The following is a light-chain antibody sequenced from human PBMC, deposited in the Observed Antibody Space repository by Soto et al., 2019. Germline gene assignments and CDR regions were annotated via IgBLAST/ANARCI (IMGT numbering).Light chain of an antibody. Sequence: DIQMTQSPSSLSASVGDRVTITCRASQSISSYLNWYQQKPGKAPKLLIYAASSLQGGVPSRFSGSGSGTDFTLTISRLQREDCAIYYCPQSSRTVLPFGGETNVEIK. CDR3: PQSSRTVLP. CDR2: AAS. CDR1: QSISSY. J-gene: IGKJ4*01. V-gene: IGKV1-39*01.